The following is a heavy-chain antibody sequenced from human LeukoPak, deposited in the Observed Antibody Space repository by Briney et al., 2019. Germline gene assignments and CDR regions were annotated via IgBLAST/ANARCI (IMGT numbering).Heavy chain of an antibody. Sequence: SETLSLTCAVYGGSFSGYYWSWIRQPLGKGLEWIGEIDHSGSTNYKPSLKSRVTISVDTSKNQFSLKLNSVTAADTAVYYCARGGYGDRGYWGQGTLVTVSS. V-gene: IGHV4-34*01. CDR2: IDHSGST. D-gene: IGHD4-17*01. CDR1: GGSFSGYY. J-gene: IGHJ4*02. CDR3: ARGGYGDRGY.